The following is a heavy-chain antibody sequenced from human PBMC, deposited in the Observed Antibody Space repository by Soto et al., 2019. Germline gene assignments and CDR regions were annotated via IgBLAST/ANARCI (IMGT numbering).Heavy chain of an antibody. Sequence: GGSLRLSCAASGFTFDDYAMHWVRQAPGKGLEWVSGISWNSGSIGYADSVKGRFTISRDNAKNSLYLQMNSLRAEDTALYYCAKDVSGYNWNSIFDYWGQGTLVTVSS. D-gene: IGHD1-7*01. J-gene: IGHJ4*02. V-gene: IGHV3-9*01. CDR1: GFTFDDYA. CDR3: AKDVSGYNWNSIFDY. CDR2: ISWNSGSI.